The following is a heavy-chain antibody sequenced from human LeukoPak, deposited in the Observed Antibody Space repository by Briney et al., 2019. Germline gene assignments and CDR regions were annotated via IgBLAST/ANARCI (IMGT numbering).Heavy chain of an antibody. V-gene: IGHV3-23*01. CDR1: GFTFTSFA. CDR2: ISRSGVAT. Sequence: GGTLRLSCAASGFTFTSFAMSWVRQAPGKGLEWVSTISRSGVATYYANSVKGRFTISRGNSKNTVYLQMHSLRAEDTAVYYCAKGSNYYYYMDVWGKGTTVTISS. J-gene: IGHJ6*03. CDR3: AKGSNYYYYMDV.